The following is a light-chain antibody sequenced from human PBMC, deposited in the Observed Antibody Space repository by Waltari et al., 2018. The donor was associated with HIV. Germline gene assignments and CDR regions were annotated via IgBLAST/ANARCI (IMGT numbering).Light chain of an antibody. V-gene: IGKV1-33*01. Sequence: DIQMTQSPSSLSASVGDRVTITCQASQDISNYLNLYQQNTGQAPKLLIYDASNLETGAPSRFSGGGSGTDFTFTISSLQPEDIATYYCQQYDNLPYTFGQGTKLEIK. CDR2: DAS. CDR1: QDISNY. J-gene: IGKJ2*01. CDR3: QQYDNLPYT.